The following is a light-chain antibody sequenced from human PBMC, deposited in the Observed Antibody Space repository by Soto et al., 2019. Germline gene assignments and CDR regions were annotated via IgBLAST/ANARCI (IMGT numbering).Light chain of an antibody. CDR1: RIIGHNY. J-gene: IGKJ1*01. CDR2: ATS. V-gene: IGKV3-20*01. Sequence: DNVMTQSPDTLSVAPGDRVTLSCRASRIIGHNYLACYQQKPGQAPRLLIYATSTRATGIPDRFTGSGSVTDFTLTISRLEPEDFAVYYCQQFGISPWTFGQGTKVDIK. CDR3: QQFGISPWT.